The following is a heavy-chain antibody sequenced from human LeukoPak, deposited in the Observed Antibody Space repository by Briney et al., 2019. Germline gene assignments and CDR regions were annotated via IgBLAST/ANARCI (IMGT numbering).Heavy chain of an antibody. V-gene: IGHV1-69*06. Sequence: GASVKVSCKASGYTFTSYYMHWVRQAPGQGLEWMGGIIPIFGTANYAQKFQGRVTITADKSTSTAYMELSSLRSEDTAVYYCARGGTYYDILTPFDYWGQGTLVTVSS. CDR3: ARGGTYYDILTPFDY. D-gene: IGHD3-9*01. CDR1: GYTFTSYY. CDR2: IIPIFGTA. J-gene: IGHJ4*02.